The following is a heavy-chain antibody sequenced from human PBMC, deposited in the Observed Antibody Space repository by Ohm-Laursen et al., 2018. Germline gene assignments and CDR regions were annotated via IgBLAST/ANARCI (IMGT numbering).Heavy chain of an antibody. J-gene: IGHJ3*02. CDR2: IIPIFGTA. V-gene: IGHV1-69*13. CDR1: GGTFSSYA. D-gene: IGHD5-24*01. CDR3: ARDRVEMATTDAFDI. Sequence: VKISCKASGGTFSSYAISWVRQAPGQGLEWMGGIIPIFGTANYAQKFQGRVTITADESTSTAYMELSSLRSEDTAVYYCARDRVEMATTDAFDIWGQGTMVTVSS.